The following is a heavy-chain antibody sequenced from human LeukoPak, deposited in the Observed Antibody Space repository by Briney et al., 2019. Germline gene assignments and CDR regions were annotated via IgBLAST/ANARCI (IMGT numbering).Heavy chain of an antibody. D-gene: IGHD6-19*01. Sequence: PGGSLRLSCAASGFTFDDYAMHWVRQAPGKGLEWVSGISWNSYSIGYADSVKGRFTISRDNAKNSLYLQMKSLRAEDMAFYYCAKDSSGWPLFDYWGQGTLVTVSS. J-gene: IGHJ4*02. CDR3: AKDSSGWPLFDY. CDR1: GFTFDDYA. CDR2: ISWNSYSI. V-gene: IGHV3-9*03.